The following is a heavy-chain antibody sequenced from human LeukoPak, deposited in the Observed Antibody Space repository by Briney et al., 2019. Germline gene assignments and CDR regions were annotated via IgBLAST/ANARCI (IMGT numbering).Heavy chain of an antibody. Sequence: GGSLRLSCAASGFTFSSYSMNWVRQAPGKGLEWVSTISPSGSSTYYADSVKGRFTISRHNSKNTLYLQMNSLRAEDTAIYYCAKEAVGAPGDYWGQGTLVTVSS. CDR3: AKEAVGAPGDY. V-gene: IGHV3-23*01. J-gene: IGHJ4*02. D-gene: IGHD1-26*01. CDR2: ISPSGSST. CDR1: GFTFSSYS.